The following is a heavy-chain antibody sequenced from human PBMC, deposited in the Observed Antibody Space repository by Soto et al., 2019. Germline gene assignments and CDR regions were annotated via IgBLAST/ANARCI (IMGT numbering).Heavy chain of an antibody. CDR3: ASQRVSYAMDV. CDR2: MNQDGSEK. J-gene: IGHJ6*01. Sequence: EVQLVASGGGLVQPGGSLRLSCTVSGFTFGDYWMTWVRQAPGKGLEWVANMNQDGSEKYYVDSVQGRFAISRDNAKNSLYLQMHSLSAEDTAVYYCASQRVSYAMDVWGQGTTVTVSS. CDR1: GFTFGDYW. D-gene: IGHD1-1*01. V-gene: IGHV3-7*05.